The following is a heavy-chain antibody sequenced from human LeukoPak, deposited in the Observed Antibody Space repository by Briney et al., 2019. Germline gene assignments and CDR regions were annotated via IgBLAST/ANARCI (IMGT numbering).Heavy chain of an antibody. CDR3: ARDSPDDYCSGGSCYSYYYGMDV. J-gene: IGHJ6*02. CDR1: GFTVSSNY. D-gene: IGHD2-15*01. Sequence: GGSLRLSCAASGFTVSSNYMSWVRQAPGKGLEWVSSISSSSSYIYYADSVKGRFTISRDNAKNSLYLQMNSLRAEDTAVYYCARDSPDDYCSGGSCYSYYYGMDVWGQGTTVTVSS. CDR2: ISSSSSYI. V-gene: IGHV3-21*01.